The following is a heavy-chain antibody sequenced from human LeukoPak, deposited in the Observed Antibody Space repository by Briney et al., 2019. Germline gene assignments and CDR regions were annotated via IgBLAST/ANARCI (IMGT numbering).Heavy chain of an antibody. Sequence: GGSLRLSCAASGFTFSSYAMSWVRQAPGKGLEWVSAISGSGGSTYYADSVKGRFTISRDNSKNTLYLQMNSLRAEDTAVYYRAKDRVRAHIVVVTAIWVAFDIWGQGTMVTVSS. D-gene: IGHD2-21*02. CDR2: ISGSGGST. CDR3: AKDRVRAHIVVVTAIWVAFDI. CDR1: GFTFSSYA. J-gene: IGHJ3*02. V-gene: IGHV3-23*01.